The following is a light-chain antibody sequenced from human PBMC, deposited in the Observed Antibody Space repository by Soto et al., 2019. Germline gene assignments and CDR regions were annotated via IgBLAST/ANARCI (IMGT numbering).Light chain of an antibody. V-gene: IGKV3-11*01. CDR1: QSVSTY. J-gene: IGKJ2*01. CDR3: QYRSNWPPYT. Sequence: EVVLTQSPATLSLSPGERATLSCRASQSVSTYLAWYQQKPGQAPRLLIYDASNRATGIPARFSGSGSGTDFTLTIRSLEPEDFAVYYCQYRSNWPPYTFGQGTKVDIK. CDR2: DAS.